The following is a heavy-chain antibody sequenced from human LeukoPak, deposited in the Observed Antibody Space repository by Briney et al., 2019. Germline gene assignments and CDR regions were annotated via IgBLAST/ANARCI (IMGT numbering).Heavy chain of an antibody. J-gene: IGHJ4*02. V-gene: IGHV4-59*01. Sequence: SETLSLTCTVSGGSISGYYWSWIRQPPGKGLEWIGYIYYSGSTNYNPSLKSRGTISVDTSKNKFSLKLSSVTAAVTAVYYCARGRRGYELDYWGQGTLVTVSS. CDR2: IYYSGST. D-gene: IGHD3-10*01. CDR1: GGSISGYY. CDR3: ARGRRGYELDY.